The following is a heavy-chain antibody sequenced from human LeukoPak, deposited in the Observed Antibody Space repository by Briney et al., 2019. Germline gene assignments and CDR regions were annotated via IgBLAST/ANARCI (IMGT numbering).Heavy chain of an antibody. V-gene: IGHV1-69*13. CDR2: IIPIFGTA. D-gene: IGHD6-13*01. CDR3: AREIPYTSTWDDAFDI. J-gene: IGHJ3*02. Sequence: GASVKVSCKASGGTFSSYAISWVRQAPGQGLEWMGRIIPIFGTANYAQKFQGRVTITADESTSTAYMELSSLRSEDTAVYYCAREIPYTSTWDDAFDIWGQGTMVTVSS. CDR1: GGTFSSYA.